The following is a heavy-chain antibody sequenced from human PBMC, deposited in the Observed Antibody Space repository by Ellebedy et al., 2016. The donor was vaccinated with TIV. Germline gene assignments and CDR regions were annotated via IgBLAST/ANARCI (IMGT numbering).Heavy chain of an antibody. CDR2: ISGSGGST. CDR1: GLTFRSYA. Sequence: PGGSLRLSCAASGLTFRSYAMSWVRQAPGKGLEWVSAISGSGGSTYYADSVKGRFTISRDNSKNTLYLQMISLRAEDTAVYYCAKVFGGVGATRGYFDYWGQGTLVTVSS. V-gene: IGHV3-23*01. CDR3: AKVFGGVGATRGYFDY. D-gene: IGHD1-26*01. J-gene: IGHJ4*02.